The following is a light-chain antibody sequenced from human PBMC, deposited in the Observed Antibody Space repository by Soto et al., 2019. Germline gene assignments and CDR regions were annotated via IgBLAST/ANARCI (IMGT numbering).Light chain of an antibody. CDR2: LAS. CDR1: QAITND. V-gene: IGKV1-17*01. Sequence: DIQMTQSPSSLSASVGDRVTITCRASQAITNDLGWYQQKPGKAPQRLIYLASSLQSGVPSRFSGSGSGTEFTLPISSLQPEDFATYYCLQHNAYPRTFGQGTKVEVK. J-gene: IGKJ1*01. CDR3: LQHNAYPRT.